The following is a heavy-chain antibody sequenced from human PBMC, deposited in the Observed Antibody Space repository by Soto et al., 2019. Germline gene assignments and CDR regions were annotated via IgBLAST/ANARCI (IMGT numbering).Heavy chain of an antibody. Sequence: ETLSLTCTVSGGSISSYYWSWIRQPPGKGLEWIGYIYYSGSTNYNPSLKSRVTISVDTSKNQFSLKLSSVTAADTAVYYCARVTCSGGSCFGNYYMDVWGKGTTVTVSS. CDR2: IYYSGST. J-gene: IGHJ6*03. V-gene: IGHV4-59*01. CDR3: ARVTCSGGSCFGNYYMDV. CDR1: GGSISSYY. D-gene: IGHD2-15*01.